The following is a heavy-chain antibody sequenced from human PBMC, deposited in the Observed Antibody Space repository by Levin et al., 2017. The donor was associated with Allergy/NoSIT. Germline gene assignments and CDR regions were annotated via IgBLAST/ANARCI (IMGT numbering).Heavy chain of an antibody. D-gene: IGHD6-19*01. J-gene: IGHJ4*02. CDR2: ISYDGSNK. CDR1: GFTFSRFA. Sequence: PGGSLRLSCATSASGFTFSRFAMHWVRQAPGKGLEWVAVISYDGSNKHYADSVKGRFTISRDNSKNTLYLQMNSLRGEDTAVYYCAREVGSGWYYFDYWGQGTLVTVSS. V-gene: IGHV3-30-3*01. CDR3: AREVGSGWYYFDY.